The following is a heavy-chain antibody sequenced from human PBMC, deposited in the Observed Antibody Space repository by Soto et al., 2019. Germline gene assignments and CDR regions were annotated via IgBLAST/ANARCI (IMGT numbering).Heavy chain of an antibody. CDR1: GYTLTELS. CDR2: FDPEDGET. V-gene: IGHV1-24*01. D-gene: IGHD3-10*01. Sequence: AASVKVSCKVSGYTLTELSMHWVRQAPGKGLEWMGGFDPEDGETIYAQKFQGRVTMTEDTSTDTAYMELSSLRSEDTAVYYCATGLNYYGSGSYYNPRDYWGQGTLVTVSS. CDR3: ATGLNYYGSGSYYNPRDY. J-gene: IGHJ4*02.